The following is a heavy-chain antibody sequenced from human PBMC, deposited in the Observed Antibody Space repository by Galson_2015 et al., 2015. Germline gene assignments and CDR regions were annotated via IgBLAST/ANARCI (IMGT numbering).Heavy chain of an antibody. V-gene: IGHV3-33*01. CDR2: IWYDGSNK. CDR1: GFTFSSYG. J-gene: IGHJ6*02. CDR3: ARDLNYYDSSGSNSPYHYGMDV. Sequence: SLRLSCAASGFTFSSYGMHWVRQAPGKGLEWVAVIWYDGSNKYYADSVKGRFTISRDNSKNTLYLQMNSLRAEDTAVYYCARDLNYYDSSGSNSPYHYGMDVWGQGTTVTVSS. D-gene: IGHD3-22*01.